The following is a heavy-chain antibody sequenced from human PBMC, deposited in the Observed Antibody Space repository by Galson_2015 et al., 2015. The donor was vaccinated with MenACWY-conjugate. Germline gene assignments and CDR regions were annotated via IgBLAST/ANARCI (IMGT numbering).Heavy chain of an antibody. J-gene: IGHJ1*01. CDR1: GGAIDSSDW. D-gene: IGHD6-13*01. Sequence: PETLSLTCAVSGGAIDSSDWWSWVRQPPGKGLEWTGEIYYSGKTNYKPSLRGRVTISLDEDKGEFFLRLASVTAADTALYFCARALSSSRTVWGQGIVVAVSS. CDR3: ARALSSSRTV. CDR2: IYYSGKT. V-gene: IGHV4-4*01.